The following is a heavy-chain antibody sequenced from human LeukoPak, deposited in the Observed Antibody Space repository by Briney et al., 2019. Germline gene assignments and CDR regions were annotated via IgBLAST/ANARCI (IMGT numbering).Heavy chain of an antibody. D-gene: IGHD6-19*01. Sequence: GGSLRLSCASSGFNFRDHWMDWVRQAPGKGLEWVGHIKTDGSETYYLDSLRGRFSISRDNTNNALYLQMNSLRVEDTAVYYCVKNNGWFHLAQWGQGTLVTVSS. CDR3: VKNNGWFHLAQ. CDR1: GFNFRDHW. J-gene: IGHJ4*02. CDR2: IKTDGSET. V-gene: IGHV3-7*03.